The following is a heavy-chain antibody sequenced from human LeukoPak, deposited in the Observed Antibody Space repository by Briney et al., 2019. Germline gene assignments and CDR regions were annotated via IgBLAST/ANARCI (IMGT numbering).Heavy chain of an antibody. D-gene: IGHD1-26*01. CDR3: AGGKLLYNWFDP. V-gene: IGHV4-59*01. Sequence: PSETLSLTCTVSGGSISSYYWSWIRQPPGKGLEWIGYIYYSGSTNYNPSLKSRVTISVDTSKNQFSLRLSSVTAADTAVYYCAGGKLLYNWFDPWGQGTLVTVSS. CDR2: IYYSGST. CDR1: GGSISSYY. J-gene: IGHJ5*02.